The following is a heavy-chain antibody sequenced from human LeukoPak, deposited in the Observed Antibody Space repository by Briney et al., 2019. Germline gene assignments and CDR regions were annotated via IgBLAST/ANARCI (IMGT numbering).Heavy chain of an antibody. CDR2: ISYDGSNK. J-gene: IGHJ3*02. CDR1: GFTFSSYG. CDR3: AKDLGIVVVMGAFDI. V-gene: IGHV3-30*18. D-gene: IGHD3-22*01. Sequence: GGSLRLSCAASGFTFSSYGMHWVRQAPGKGLEWVAVISYDGSNKYYADSVKGRFTISRDNSKNTLYLQMNSLRAKDTAVYYCAKDLGIVVVMGAFDIWGQGTMVTVSS.